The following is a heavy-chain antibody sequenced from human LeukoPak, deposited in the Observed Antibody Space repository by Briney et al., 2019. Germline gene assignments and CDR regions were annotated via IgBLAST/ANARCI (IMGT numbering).Heavy chain of an antibody. CDR1: GYSISSGYY. CDR3: AREKAHYYDSSGYYDLGTGEIDY. CDR2: IYHSGST. V-gene: IGHV4-38-2*02. Sequence: PSETLSLTCAVSGYSISSGYYWGWIRQPPGEGLEWIGSIYHSGSTYYNPSLKSRVTISVDTSKNQFSLKLSSVTAADTAVYYCAREKAHYYDSSGYYDLGTGEIDYWGQGTLVTVSS. D-gene: IGHD3-22*01. J-gene: IGHJ4*02.